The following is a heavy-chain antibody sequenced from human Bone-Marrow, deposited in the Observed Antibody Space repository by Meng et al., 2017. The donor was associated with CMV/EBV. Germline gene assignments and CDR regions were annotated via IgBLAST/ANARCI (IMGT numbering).Heavy chain of an antibody. D-gene: IGHD2-2*01. Sequence: SETLSLTCTVSGGSISSYYWSWIRQPAGKGLEWIGRIYTSGSTNYNPSLKSRLTISEDTSKSQVSLNLSSVTAADTALYYCARAFCRSASCYAFDIWGQGTMVTVSS. V-gene: IGHV4-4*07. J-gene: IGHJ3*02. CDR1: GGSISSYY. CDR3: ARAFCRSASCYAFDI. CDR2: IYTSGST.